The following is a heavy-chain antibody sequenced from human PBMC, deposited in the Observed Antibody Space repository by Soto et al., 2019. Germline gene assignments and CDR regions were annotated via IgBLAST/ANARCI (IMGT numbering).Heavy chain of an antibody. CDR3: AKFPKNIAARPLGYFQH. CDR1: GFTFSSYA. J-gene: IGHJ1*01. CDR2: ISDSGGST. Sequence: PGGSLRLSCAASGFTFSSYAMSWVRQAPGKGLEWVSAISDSGGSTYYADSVKGRFTISRDNSKNTLYLQMNSLRAEDTAVYYCAKFPKNIAARPLGYFQHWGQGALVTVSS. V-gene: IGHV3-23*01. D-gene: IGHD6-6*01.